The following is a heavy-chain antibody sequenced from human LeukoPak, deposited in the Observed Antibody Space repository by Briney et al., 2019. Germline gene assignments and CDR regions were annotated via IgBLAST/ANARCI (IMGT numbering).Heavy chain of an antibody. Sequence: ASVKVSCKASGGTFSSYAISWVRQAPGQGLEWMGRIIPILGIANYAQKFQGRVTITADKSTSTAYMELSSLRSEDTAVYYCARDREYGSGSYYNGDFQHWGQGTLVTVSS. CDR2: IIPILGIA. J-gene: IGHJ1*01. D-gene: IGHD3-10*01. CDR3: ARDREYGSGSYYNGDFQH. V-gene: IGHV1-69*04. CDR1: GGTFSSYA.